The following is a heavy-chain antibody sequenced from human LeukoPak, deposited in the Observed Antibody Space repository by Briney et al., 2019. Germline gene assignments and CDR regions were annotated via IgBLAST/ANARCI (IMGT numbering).Heavy chain of an antibody. CDR2: ISYTGHT. D-gene: IGHD3-16*02. Sequence: GSLRLSCAASGFTFSNAWMSWVRQAPGKGLEWVASISYTGHTQYNPSLKSRVTISIDTSKHQFSLKMASVTAADTAVYFCAREPPWGGNLNDAFDLWGHGTMVTVSS. V-gene: IGHV4-38-2*02. J-gene: IGHJ3*01. CDR1: GFTFSNAW. CDR3: AREPPWGGNLNDAFDL.